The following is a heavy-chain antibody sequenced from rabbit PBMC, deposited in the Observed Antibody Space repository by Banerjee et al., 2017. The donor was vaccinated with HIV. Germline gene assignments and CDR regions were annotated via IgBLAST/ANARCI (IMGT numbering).Heavy chain of an antibody. D-gene: IGHD2-1*01. V-gene: IGHV1S40*01. Sequence: QSLQESGGGLVQPGGSLTLSCKASGFDFSSYYMSWVRQAPGKGLEWIACIYAGSSGSTYYASWAKGRFTISLDNAQNTVFLQMTSLTAADTATYFCARENTYDDYGEWGYFNLWGPGTLVTVS. J-gene: IGHJ4*01. CDR1: GFDFSSYY. CDR2: IYAGSSGST. CDR3: ARENTYDDYGEWGYFNL.